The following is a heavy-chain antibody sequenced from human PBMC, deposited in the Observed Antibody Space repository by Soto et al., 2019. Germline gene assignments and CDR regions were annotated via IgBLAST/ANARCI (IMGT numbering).Heavy chain of an antibody. D-gene: IGHD3-22*01. CDR1: GASLHIGGYY. Sequence: SETLSLTCTVSGASLHIGGYYWAWIRPNPGKGLEWIGYIYYTGVTYYNPSLGSRVNISVDTSKNQFSLELTSVTAADTAVYYCARSRVTTMIVVVYWGGFDYWGQGTLVTVSS. V-gene: IGHV4-31*03. CDR2: IYYTGVT. CDR3: ARSRVTTMIVVVYWGGFDY. J-gene: IGHJ4*02.